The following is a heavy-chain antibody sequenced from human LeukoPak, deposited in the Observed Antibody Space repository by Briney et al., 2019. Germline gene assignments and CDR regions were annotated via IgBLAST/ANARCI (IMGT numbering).Heavy chain of an antibody. V-gene: IGHV3-23*01. D-gene: IGHD4-17*01. CDR3: VKGPTTVTTAFDY. J-gene: IGHJ4*02. Sequence: GGPLRLSCAASGFTFSNHAMSWVRQSQGKGLEWVSSIRPSGGATYYADAVKGRFTISRDNSKNTLYLQMNSLRAEDTAVYYCVKGPTTVTTAFDYWGRGTLVSVSS. CDR2: IRPSGGAT. CDR1: GFTFSNHA.